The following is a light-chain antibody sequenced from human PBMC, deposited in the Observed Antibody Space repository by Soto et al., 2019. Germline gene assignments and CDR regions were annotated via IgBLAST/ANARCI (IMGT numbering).Light chain of an antibody. Sequence: DIVMNQSPLSLPVTPGEPASISCRSSQSLLHANGYNYLDWYLQKPGHSPQLLIYLSSNRASGGPDRFSGRVSGTVVALKISRVEAEDVRVYYCMHSLQTPYTVGQGTKLEIK. CDR2: LSS. CDR3: MHSLQTPYT. J-gene: IGKJ2*01. CDR1: QSLLHANGYNY. V-gene: IGKV2-28*01.